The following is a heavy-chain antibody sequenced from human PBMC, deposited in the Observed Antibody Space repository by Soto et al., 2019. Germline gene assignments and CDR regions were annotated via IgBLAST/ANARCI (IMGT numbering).Heavy chain of an antibody. CDR1: GYTFTSYG. CDR2: ISAYNGNT. D-gene: IGHD6-13*01. J-gene: IGHJ5*02. V-gene: IGHV1-18*01. CDR3: ARTTAAGKDNWFDP. Sequence: ASVKVSCKASGYTFTSYGISWVRQAPGQGLEWMGWISAYNGNTNYAQKLQGRVTMTTDTSTSTAYVELRSLRSDDTAVYYCARTTAAGKDNWFDPWGQGTLVTVSS.